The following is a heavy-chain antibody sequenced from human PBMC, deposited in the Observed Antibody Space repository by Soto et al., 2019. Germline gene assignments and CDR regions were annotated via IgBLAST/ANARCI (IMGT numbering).Heavy chain of an antibody. CDR2: IRRNAYGGTT. CDR1: GFTFVDYA. CDR3: TRASSLGFDF. V-gene: IGHV3-49*04. D-gene: IGHD3-16*01. Sequence: GSLRLSCTTSGFTFVDYALICVRHSPGKGLEWVGFIRRNAYGGTTDYAASVKGRFTISRDDSKSIAYLQMNSLRTEDTALYYCTRASSLGFDFWGQGTLVTVSS. J-gene: IGHJ4*02.